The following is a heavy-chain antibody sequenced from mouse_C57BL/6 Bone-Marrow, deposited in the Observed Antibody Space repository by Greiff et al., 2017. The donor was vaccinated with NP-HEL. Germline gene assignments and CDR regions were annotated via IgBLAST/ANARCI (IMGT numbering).Heavy chain of an antibody. D-gene: IGHD2-4*01. CDR1: GYSFTGYY. CDR2: INPSTGGT. J-gene: IGHJ1*03. CDR3: AKITGDV. V-gene: IGHV1-42*01. Sequence: EVQLQQSGPELVKPGASVKISCKASGYSFTGYYMNWVKQSPEKSLEWIGEINPSTGGTTYNQKFKAKATLTVDKSSSTAYMQLKSLTSEDSAVYYCAKITGDVWGTGTTVTVSS.